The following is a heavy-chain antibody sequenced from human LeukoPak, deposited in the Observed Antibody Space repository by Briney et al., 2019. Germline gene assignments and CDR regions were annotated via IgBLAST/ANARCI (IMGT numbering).Heavy chain of an antibody. CDR3: AKDSSSGSSYYFHGMDV. V-gene: IGHV3-30*18. CDR1: GFTFSSYG. CDR2: ISYDGSNK. J-gene: IGHJ6*02. Sequence: PGGSLRLSCAASGFTFSSYGMHWVRQAPGKGLEWVAVISYDGSNKYYADSVKGRFTISRDNSKNTLYLQMTSLRAEDTAVYYCAKDSSSGSSYYFHGMDVWGQGTTVIVSS. D-gene: IGHD3-10*01.